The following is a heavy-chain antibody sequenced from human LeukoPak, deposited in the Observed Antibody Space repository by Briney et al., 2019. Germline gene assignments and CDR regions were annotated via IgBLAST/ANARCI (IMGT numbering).Heavy chain of an antibody. V-gene: IGHV3-30-3*01. D-gene: IGHD3-22*01. J-gene: IGHJ3*02. Sequence: GGSLRLSCAASGFTFSSYAMHWVRQAPGKGLEWVAVISYDGSNKYYADSVKGRFTISRDNSKNTLYLQMNSLRAEDTAVYYCAKDVRDYYDSSGPLGGAFDIWGQGTMVTVSS. CDR3: AKDVRDYYDSSGPLGGAFDI. CDR2: ISYDGSNK. CDR1: GFTFSSYA.